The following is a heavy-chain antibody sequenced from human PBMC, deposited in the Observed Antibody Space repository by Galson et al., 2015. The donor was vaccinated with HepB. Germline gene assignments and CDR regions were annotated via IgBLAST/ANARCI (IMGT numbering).Heavy chain of an antibody. V-gene: IGHV3-21*04. D-gene: IGHD2-21*01. CDR2: ISSSSSYI. CDR3: ARDQCGGGGSPYYYMDV. CDR1: GFTFSSYS. Sequence: SLRLSCAASGFTFSSYSMNWVRQAPGKGLEWVSSISSSSSYIYYADSVKGRFAISRDNARNALFLQVNSLRGEDTAVYYCARDQCGGGGSPYYYMDVWGKGTTVTVSS. J-gene: IGHJ6*03.